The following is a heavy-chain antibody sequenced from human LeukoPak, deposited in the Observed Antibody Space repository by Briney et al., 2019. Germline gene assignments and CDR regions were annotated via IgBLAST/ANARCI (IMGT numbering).Heavy chain of an antibody. CDR2: IYYTGTT. D-gene: IGHD3-10*01. J-gene: IGHJ5*02. Sequence: SETLSLTCTVSGGSISGSSYFWGWIRQPPGKGLEWIGSIYYTGTTYYNPSLESRVTISVATSKNQFSLKLTSVTAADTAVYYCARDTYYYGSGSYYKGFDPWGQGTLVTVSS. V-gene: IGHV4-39*07. CDR1: GGSISGSSYF. CDR3: ARDTYYYGSGSYYKGFDP.